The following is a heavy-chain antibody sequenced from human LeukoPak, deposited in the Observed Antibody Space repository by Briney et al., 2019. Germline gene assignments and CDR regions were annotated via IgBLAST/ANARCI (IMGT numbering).Heavy chain of an antibody. CDR3: AKDMHYNDGRWEFDP. Sequence: GGSLRLSCVASGFNFGNFAVTWVRQAPGKGLEWVSGMIGSGVTYYADSVKGRFTMSRDNSRTTLYLQMNSLRFEDTAIYYCAKDMHYNDGRWEFDPWGQGTLVTVSS. D-gene: IGHD5-24*01. V-gene: IGHV3-23*01. J-gene: IGHJ5*02. CDR2: MIGSGVT. CDR1: GFNFGNFA.